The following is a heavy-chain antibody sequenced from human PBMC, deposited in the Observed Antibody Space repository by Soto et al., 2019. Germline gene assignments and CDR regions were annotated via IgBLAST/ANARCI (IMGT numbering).Heavy chain of an antibody. Sequence: PSETLSLTCTVSGGSISSYYWSWIRQPPGKGLEWIGYIYYSGSTNYNPSLKSRVTISVDTSKNQFSLKLSSVTAADTAVYYCARDTASYDFWLVGAFDIWGQGTMVTVSS. J-gene: IGHJ3*02. V-gene: IGHV4-59*01. CDR1: GGSISSYY. D-gene: IGHD3-3*01. CDR2: IYYSGST. CDR3: ARDTASYDFWLVGAFDI.